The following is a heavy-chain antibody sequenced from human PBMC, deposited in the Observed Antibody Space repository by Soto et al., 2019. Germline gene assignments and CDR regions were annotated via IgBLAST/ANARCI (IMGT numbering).Heavy chain of an antibody. CDR3: TRVPPEVAWNDAFDI. V-gene: IGHV3-49*03. CDR1: GFTFGDYA. Sequence: GGSLRLSCTASGFTFGDYAMSWFRQAPGKGLEWVGFIRSKAYGGTTEYAASVKGRFTISRDDSKSIAYLQMNSLKTEDTAVYYCTRVPPEVAWNDAFDIWGQGTMVTVSS. D-gene: IGHD2-15*01. J-gene: IGHJ3*02. CDR2: IRSKAYGGTT.